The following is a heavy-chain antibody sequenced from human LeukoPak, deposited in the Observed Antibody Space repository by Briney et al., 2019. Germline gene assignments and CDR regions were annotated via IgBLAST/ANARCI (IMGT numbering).Heavy chain of an antibody. CDR1: GGTFSSYA. J-gene: IGHJ4*02. CDR2: IIPIVGIA. V-gene: IGHV1-69*04. CDR3: ARDEEMATIYFDY. Sequence: GASVKVSCKASGGTFSSYAISWVRQAPGQGLEWMGTIIPIVGIANYAQKFQGRVTITADKFTSTAYMELSSLRSEDTAVYYCARDEEMATIYFDYWGQGTLVTVSS. D-gene: IGHD5-24*01.